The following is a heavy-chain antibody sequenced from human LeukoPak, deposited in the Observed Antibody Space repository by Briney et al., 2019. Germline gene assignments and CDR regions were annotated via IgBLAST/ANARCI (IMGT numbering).Heavy chain of an antibody. J-gene: IGHJ4*02. CDR1: GFTYSSYA. Sequence: PGGSLRLSCAASGFTYSSYAMSWVRQAPGKGLEWVSAISGSGGSTYYADSVKGRFTISRDNSKNTLYLQMNSLRAEDTAVYYCARKDEPGIAAAPGDYWGQGTLVTVSS. CDR2: ISGSGGST. D-gene: IGHD6-13*01. V-gene: IGHV3-23*01. CDR3: ARKDEPGIAAAPGDY.